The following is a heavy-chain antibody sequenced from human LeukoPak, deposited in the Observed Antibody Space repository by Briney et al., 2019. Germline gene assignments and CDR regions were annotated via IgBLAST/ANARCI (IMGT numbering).Heavy chain of an antibody. CDR2: ISSSGSTI. Sequence: GGSLRLSCAASGFTFSDYYMSWIRQAPGKGLEWVSYISSSGSTIYYADSVKGRFTISRDNAKNSLYLQMNSLRAEDTALYYCAREGTGGQWLATLFYYYYMDVWGKGTTVTISS. CDR3: AREGTGGQWLATLFYYYYMDV. V-gene: IGHV3-11*01. CDR1: GFTFSDYY. D-gene: IGHD6-19*01. J-gene: IGHJ6*03.